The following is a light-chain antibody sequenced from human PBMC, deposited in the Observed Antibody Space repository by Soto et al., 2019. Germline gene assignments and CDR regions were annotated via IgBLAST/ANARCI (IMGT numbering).Light chain of an antibody. Sequence: DIQMTQSPSSLSASVGDRFTITCQASQDINNYLNWYQQKPGKAPKLLISDASNSETGVPSRFSGSGSGTDFTFTISRLQPEDIATYYCQQYENLPTFGQGTRLEI. V-gene: IGKV1-33*01. CDR1: QDINNY. CDR2: DAS. J-gene: IGKJ5*01. CDR3: QQYENLPT.